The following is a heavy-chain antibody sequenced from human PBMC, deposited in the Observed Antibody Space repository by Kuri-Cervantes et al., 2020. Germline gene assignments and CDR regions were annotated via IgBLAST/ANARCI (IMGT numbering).Heavy chain of an antibody. Sequence: ETLSLTCAASGFTFSSYSMNWVRQAPGKGLEWVSSISSSSSYIYYADSVKGRFTISRDNAKNSLYLQMNSLRAEDTAVYYCARGDSSGWYAPEPYYFDYWGQGTLVTVSS. J-gene: IGHJ4*02. CDR3: ARGDSSGWYAPEPYYFDY. CDR2: ISSSSSYI. CDR1: GFTFSSYS. D-gene: IGHD6-19*01. V-gene: IGHV3-21*03.